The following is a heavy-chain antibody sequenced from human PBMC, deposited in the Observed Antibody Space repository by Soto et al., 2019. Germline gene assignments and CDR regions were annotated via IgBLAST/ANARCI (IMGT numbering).Heavy chain of an antibody. CDR2: ISHNGRNE. D-gene: IGHD2-2*01. CDR1: GFTFSTFG. CDR3: AQDTKIIVGVPPITAYFYGIHV. J-gene: IGHJ6*02. Sequence: QVQLVPSGGGVVQPGRSLSLSCAASGFTFSTFGMHWVRQAPGKGLEWVATISHNGRNEYYVDSVKGRFAISRGNSKNTLYLQMNSLRAEDTDVYYCAQDTKIIVGVPPITAYFYGIHVWGQGTKDT. V-gene: IGHV3-30*18.